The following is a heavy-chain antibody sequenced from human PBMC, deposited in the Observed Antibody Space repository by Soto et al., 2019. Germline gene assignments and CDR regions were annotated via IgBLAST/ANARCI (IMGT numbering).Heavy chain of an antibody. CDR3: AKGRKSRSPCDS. J-gene: IGHJ5*01. CDR2: ISGGGSTT. D-gene: IGHD6-19*01. CDR1: GFMFGSYA. V-gene: IGHV3-23*01. Sequence: EVQLLESGGGLVQPGGSLRLSCATSGFMFGSYAMNWVRQAPGKGLEWVSVISGGGSTTNYADYVRGRFTTSRDSSTDTVYLQMYSLRVEDTAVYYCAKGRKSRSPCDSWGQGTLVTVSS.